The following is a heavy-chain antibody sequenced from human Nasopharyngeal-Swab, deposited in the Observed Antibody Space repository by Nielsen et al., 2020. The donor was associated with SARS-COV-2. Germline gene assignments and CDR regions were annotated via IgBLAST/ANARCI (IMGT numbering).Heavy chain of an antibody. J-gene: IGHJ6*02. D-gene: IGHD4-17*01. CDR1: GYSFTSYW. CDR3: ARDRVNTVTTVEPPFWKGYYYYGMDV. CDR2: IDPSDSYT. Sequence: GESLKISCKGSGYSFTSYWISWVRQMPGKGLEWMGRIDPSDSYTNYSPSFQGHVTISADKSISTAYLQWSSLKASDTAMYYCARDRVNTVTTVEPPFWKGYYYYGMDVWGQGTTVTVSS. V-gene: IGHV5-10-1*01.